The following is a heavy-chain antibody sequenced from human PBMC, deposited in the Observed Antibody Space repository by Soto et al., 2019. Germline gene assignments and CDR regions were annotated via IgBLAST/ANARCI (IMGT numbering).Heavy chain of an antibody. V-gene: IGHV1-18*04. J-gene: IGHJ4*02. D-gene: IGHD3-3*01. Sequence: QVQLVPSGAEVKKPGASVKVSCKASGYTFTSYGISLVRQAPGQGHEWLVGISAYNGNTNYAQMLQGRVTMTTDTSTSTAYMELRSLRSDDTAVYYCAREVSTYYDFWSGYYSEGNDYWGQGTLVTVSS. CDR2: ISAYNGNT. CDR3: AREVSTYYDFWSGYYSEGNDY. CDR1: GYTFTSYG.